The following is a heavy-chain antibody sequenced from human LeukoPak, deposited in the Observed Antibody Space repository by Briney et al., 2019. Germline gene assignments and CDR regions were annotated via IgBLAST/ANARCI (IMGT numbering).Heavy chain of an antibody. CDR3: ATGITRNRLIDY. CDR2: INHSGST. CDR1: GGSFSGYY. D-gene: IGHD1-20*01. J-gene: IGHJ4*02. V-gene: IGHV4-34*01. Sequence: PSETLSLTCAVYGGSFSGYYRSWIRQPPGKGLEWIGGINHSGSTNYNPSLKSRVTISVDTSKNQFSLKLSSVTAADTAVYYCATGITRNRLIDYWGQGTLVTVSS.